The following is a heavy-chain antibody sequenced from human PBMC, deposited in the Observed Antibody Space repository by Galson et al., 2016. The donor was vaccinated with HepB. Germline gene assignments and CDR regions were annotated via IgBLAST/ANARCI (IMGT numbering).Heavy chain of an antibody. Sequence: SLRLSCAASGFTFSSHHMNWVRQAPGKGLEWLSYIGDSGEYVHYSDSVKGRFTISRDNANNSLFLQMNSLKAEETAVYYCARDGNGLTGYYCMDGWGQGTTVTVSS. V-gene: IGHV3-21*01. J-gene: IGHJ6*02. CDR2: IGDSGEYV. D-gene: IGHD3-9*01. CDR1: GFTFSSHH. CDR3: ARDGNGLTGYYCMDG.